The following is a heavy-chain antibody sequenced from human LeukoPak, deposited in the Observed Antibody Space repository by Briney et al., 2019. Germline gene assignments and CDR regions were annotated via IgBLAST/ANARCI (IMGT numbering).Heavy chain of an antibody. CDR2: ITYGRDTI. J-gene: IGHJ4*02. D-gene: IGHD3-10*01. V-gene: IGHV3-48*02. CDR3: AKAIWVAATSSWFCLDY. Sequence: GGSLTLSCVASGVYFGGHAMRWLRQAAGKGLEWVAYITYGRDTIFYADAVKVRFTVSRDNAKNSLYLQRDSLRDEDMAVYYCAKAIWVAATSSWFCLDYWGRGTLVTVSS. CDR1: GVYFGGHA.